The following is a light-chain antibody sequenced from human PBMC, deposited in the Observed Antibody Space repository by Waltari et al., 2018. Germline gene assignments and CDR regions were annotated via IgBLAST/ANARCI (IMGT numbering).Light chain of an antibody. CDR1: EGISTY. Sequence: IQLTQSPSSLSASVGDKVTITCRASEGISTYLAWYQQQPGKAPKLLIDSASTLQSGVPSRFSGSGSGPDFTLTISSLQPGDFATYYCQQLDKYPLTFGGGTKVEIK. CDR2: SAS. J-gene: IGKJ4*01. CDR3: QQLDKYPLT. V-gene: IGKV1-9*01.